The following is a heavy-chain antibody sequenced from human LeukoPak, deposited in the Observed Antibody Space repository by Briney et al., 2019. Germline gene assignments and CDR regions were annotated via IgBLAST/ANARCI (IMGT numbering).Heavy chain of an antibody. D-gene: IGHD3-22*01. CDR1: GFTFDDYA. J-gene: IGHJ4*02. CDR2: ISWNSGSI. V-gene: IGHV3-9*01. Sequence: SLRLSCAASGFTFDDYAMHWVRQAPGKGLEWVSGISWNSGSIGYADSVKGRFTISRDNAKNSLYLQMNSLRAEDTALYYCAKDAYYDSSGHFDYWGQGTLVTVSS. CDR3: AKDAYYDSSGHFDY.